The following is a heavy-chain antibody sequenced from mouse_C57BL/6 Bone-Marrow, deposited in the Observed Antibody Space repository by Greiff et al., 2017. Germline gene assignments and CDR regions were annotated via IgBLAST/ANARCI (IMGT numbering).Heavy chain of an antibody. CDR3: AREGGAWFAY. CDR2: IYPRSGNT. CDR1: GYTFTSYG. Sequence: LVESGAELARPGASVKLSCKASGYTFTSYGISWVKQRTGQGLEWIGEIYPRSGNTYYNEKFKGKATLTADQSSSTAYMELRSLTSEDSAVYICAREGGAWFAYWGQGTLVTVSA. J-gene: IGHJ3*01. V-gene: IGHV1-81*01.